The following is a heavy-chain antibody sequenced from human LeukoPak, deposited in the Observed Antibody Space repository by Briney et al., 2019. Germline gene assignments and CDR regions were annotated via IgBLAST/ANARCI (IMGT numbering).Heavy chain of an antibody. D-gene: IGHD3-10*01. CDR2: ISGSGGST. V-gene: IGHV3-23*01. J-gene: IGHJ4*02. CDR1: GFTVSSNS. CDR3: ARDYAANGRGDY. Sequence: PGGSLRLSCTVSGFTVSSNSMSWVRQAPGKGLEWVSAISGSGGSTYYADSVKGRFTISRDNSKNTLYLQMNSLRAEDTAVYYCARDYAANGRGDYWGQGTLVTVSS.